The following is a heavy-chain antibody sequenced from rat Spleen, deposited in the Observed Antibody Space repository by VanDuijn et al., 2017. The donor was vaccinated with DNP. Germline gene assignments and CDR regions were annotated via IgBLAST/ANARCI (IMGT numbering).Heavy chain of an antibody. V-gene: IGHV5S13*01. CDR1: GSTFSNHG. CDR3: ARHEEYSSYVYGFAY. Sequence: EVQLVESGGGLVQPGRSLKLSCAVSGSTFSNHGMAWVRQAPTKGLEWVASISSGGGITDYRDSVKGRFTISRDDAKNTQYLQMDSLRSEDTATYYCARHEEYSSYVYGFAYWGQGTLVTVSS. J-gene: IGHJ3*01. D-gene: IGHD1-2*01. CDR2: ISSGGGIT.